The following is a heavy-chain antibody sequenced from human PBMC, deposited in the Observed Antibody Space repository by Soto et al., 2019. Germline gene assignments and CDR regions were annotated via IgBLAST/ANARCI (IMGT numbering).Heavy chain of an antibody. CDR2: ISYDGSNK. V-gene: IGHV3-30*18. CDR3: AKDNHWSTYYYYGMDV. CDR1: GFTFSSYG. Sequence: GGSLRLSCAASGFTFSSYGMHWVRQAPGKGLEWVAVISYDGSNKYYADSVKGRFTISRDNSKNTLYLQMNSLRAEDTAVYYCAKDNHWSTYYYYGMDVWGQGTTVTVSS. J-gene: IGHJ6*02. D-gene: IGHD1-1*01.